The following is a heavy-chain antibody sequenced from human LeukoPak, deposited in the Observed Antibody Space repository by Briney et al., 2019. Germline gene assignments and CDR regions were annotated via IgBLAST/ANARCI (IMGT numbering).Heavy chain of an antibody. CDR1: GFMFSSNW. J-gene: IGHJ4*02. D-gene: IGHD5-24*01. CDR3: TRVGYIDEGIDY. V-gene: IGHV3-7*04. Sequence: GGSLRLSCAASGFMFSSNWMTWVRQAPGKGLEWVANIKQDGSKKSYVDSVKGRFTISRDNAKNSLYLQMNSLRAEDTAIYYCTRVGYIDEGIDYWGQGTLVTVSS. CDR2: IKQDGSKK.